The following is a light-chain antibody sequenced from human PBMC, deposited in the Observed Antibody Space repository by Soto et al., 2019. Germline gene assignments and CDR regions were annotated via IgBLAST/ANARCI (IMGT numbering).Light chain of an antibody. J-gene: IGLJ1*01. V-gene: IGLV1-40*01. Sequence: QSVLTQPPSVSEAPGQRVTISCTGSSSNIGAGYEAHWYQQVPGTAPKLLIYENNNRPSGVPDRFSGSKSGTSASLAITGLQAEDEDEYYCQSYDSSLSGYVFGTGTKHTVL. CDR2: ENN. CDR3: QSYDSSLSGYV. CDR1: SSNIGAGYE.